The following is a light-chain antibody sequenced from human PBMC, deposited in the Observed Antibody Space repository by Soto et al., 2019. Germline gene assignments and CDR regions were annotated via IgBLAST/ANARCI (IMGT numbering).Light chain of an antibody. J-gene: IGLJ2*01. V-gene: IGLV1-44*01. CDR2: SNN. Sequence: QSVLTQPPSASGTPGQRVTISCSGSSSNIGSNTVNWYQQLPGTAPKLLICSNNQRPSGVPDRFSGSKSGTSASLAIGGLQSEDEADYYCAAWDDSLNGVVFGGGTQLTVL. CDR3: AAWDDSLNGVV. CDR1: SSNIGSNT.